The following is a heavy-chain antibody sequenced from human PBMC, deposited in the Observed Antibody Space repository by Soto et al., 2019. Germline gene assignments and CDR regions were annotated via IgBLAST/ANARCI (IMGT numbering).Heavy chain of an antibody. J-gene: IGHJ6*02. CDR3: ARRGVATAPWEGYYGMDV. Sequence: PGESLKISCKGSGYSFTSYWIGWVRQMPGKGLEWMGIIYPGDSDTRYSPSFQGQVTISADKSISTAYLQWSSLKASDTAMYYCARRGVATAPWEGYYGMDVWGQGTTVTVSS. CDR1: GYSFTSYW. D-gene: IGHD5-12*01. CDR2: IYPGDSDT. V-gene: IGHV5-51*01.